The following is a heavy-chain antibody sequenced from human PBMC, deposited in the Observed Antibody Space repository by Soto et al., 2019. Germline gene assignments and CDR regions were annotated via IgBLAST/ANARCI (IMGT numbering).Heavy chain of an antibody. CDR2: IIPIFGTA. D-gene: IGHD6-6*01. Sequence: QVQLVQSGAEVKKPGSSVKVSCKASGGTFSSYAISWVRQAPGQGLEWMGGIIPIFGTANYAQKFQGRVTITADEFTSTGYVELSSLRSEDTAVYYCARGSSSYPWYFALWGRGTLVTVSS. CDR3: ARGSSSYPWYFAL. J-gene: IGHJ2*01. CDR1: GGTFSSYA. V-gene: IGHV1-69*12.